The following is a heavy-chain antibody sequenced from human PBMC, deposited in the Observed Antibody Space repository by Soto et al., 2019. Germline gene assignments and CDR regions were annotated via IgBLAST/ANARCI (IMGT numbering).Heavy chain of an antibody. V-gene: IGHV3-72*01. CDR2: VRVKGASYTTT. CDR3: VGESFYRLDY. D-gene: IGHD3-16*01. J-gene: IGHJ4*02. CDR1: GFTFSDHH. Sequence: PXGSLILSCAASGFTFSDHHMNWVRQAPGNGLEWVGRVRVKGASYTTTEYAASVKARFTISRDDSKNSVYLQMNGLETDDTAIYYCVGESFYRLDYWGQGALVTVSS.